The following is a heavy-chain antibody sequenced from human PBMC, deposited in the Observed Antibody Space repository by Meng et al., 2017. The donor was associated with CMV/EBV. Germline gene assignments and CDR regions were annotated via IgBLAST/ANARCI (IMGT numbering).Heavy chain of an antibody. D-gene: IGHD6-13*01. J-gene: IGHJ5*02. V-gene: IGHV3-21*01. Sequence: GESLKISCAASGFTFSDYSMNWVRQAPGKGLEWVSSISSSSTYIFYADSVKGRFTISRDNAKNSLYLQMNSLRSEDTAVYYCARAYSSSSNCFDPWGQGTLVTVSS. CDR1: GFTFSDYS. CDR2: ISSSSTYI. CDR3: ARAYSSSSNCFDP.